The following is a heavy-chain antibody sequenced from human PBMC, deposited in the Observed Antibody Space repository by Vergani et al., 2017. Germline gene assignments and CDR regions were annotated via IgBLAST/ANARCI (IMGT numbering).Heavy chain of an antibody. V-gene: IGHV4-61*02. J-gene: IGHJ5*02. CDR3: ARSPGGGEFFDP. Sequence: QVQLQESGPRLVRPSQTLSLTCTVSGGSINTGAYYWSWIRQPAGKGLEWIGRVYTSGMTNYNPSLKSRVTILVDRSKSQLSLKLTSVTAGDTAVYFCARSPGGGEFFDPWGQGTLVSVSS. CDR1: GGSINTGAYY. CDR2: VYTSGMT. D-gene: IGHD3-16*01.